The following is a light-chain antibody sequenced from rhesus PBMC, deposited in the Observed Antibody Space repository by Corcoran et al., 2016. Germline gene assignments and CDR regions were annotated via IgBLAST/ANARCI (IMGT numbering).Light chain of an antibody. CDR2: YAS. CDR3: QHGYGTLPT. J-gene: IGKJ1*01. V-gene: IGKV1S15*01. Sequence: DIQMTQSPSSLSASVGDTVTITCRASQGISNSLAWYQQKPGKAPKPLIYYASNLESGVPSRFSGSGSGTDFTLTISSLQPEDFATYYCQHGYGTLPTFGQGTKMEIK. CDR1: QGISNS.